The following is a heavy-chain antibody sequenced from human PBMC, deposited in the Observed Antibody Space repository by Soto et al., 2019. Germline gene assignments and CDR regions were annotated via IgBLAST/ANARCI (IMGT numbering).Heavy chain of an antibody. Sequence: EVQLVESGGGLVQPGGSLRLSCAASGFTSSDHYMDWVRQAPGKGLEWVGRTRNKAHSYSTEYAASVKGRFTISRDISKNSLYLQMNSLKTEDTAVYYCVRGHWGFDIWGQGTMVTVSS. D-gene: IGHD7-27*01. CDR3: VRGHWGFDI. CDR2: TRNKAHSYST. J-gene: IGHJ3*02. CDR1: GFTSSDHY. V-gene: IGHV3-72*01.